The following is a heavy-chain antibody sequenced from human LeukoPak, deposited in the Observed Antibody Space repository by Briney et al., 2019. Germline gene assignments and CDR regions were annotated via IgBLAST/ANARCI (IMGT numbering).Heavy chain of an antibody. Sequence: SETLSLTCTVSGGSISSYYWSWIRQPPGKGLEWIGYIYYSGSTNYNPSLKSRVTISVDTSKNQFSLKLSSVTAADTAVYYCASKRITMIVVANPVFDYWGQGTLVTVSS. V-gene: IGHV4-59*12. J-gene: IGHJ4*02. CDR3: ASKRITMIVVANPVFDY. D-gene: IGHD3-22*01. CDR1: GGSISSYY. CDR2: IYYSGST.